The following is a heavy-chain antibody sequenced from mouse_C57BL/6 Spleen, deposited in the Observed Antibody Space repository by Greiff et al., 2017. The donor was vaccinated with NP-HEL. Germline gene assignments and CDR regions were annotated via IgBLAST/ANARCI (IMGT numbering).Heavy chain of an antibody. Sequence: EVQLQQSGPELVKPGASVKISCKASGYTFTDYYMHWVKQSHGQSLEWIGDINPNNGGTSYNQKFKGKATLTVDKSSSTAYMELRSLTSEDSAVYYCAKGLYDYDGAWFAYWGQGTLVTVSA. D-gene: IGHD2-4*01. CDR3: AKGLYDYDGAWFAY. J-gene: IGHJ3*01. CDR2: INPNNGGT. CDR1: GYTFTDYY. V-gene: IGHV1-26*01.